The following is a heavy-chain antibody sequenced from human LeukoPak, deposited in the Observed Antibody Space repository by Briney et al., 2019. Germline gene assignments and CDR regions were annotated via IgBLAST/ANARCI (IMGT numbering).Heavy chain of an antibody. J-gene: IGHJ4*02. CDR3: ARDIGSWNIFDY. D-gene: IGHD1/OR15-1a*01. Sequence: GGSLRLSCAASGYTFTGYCMHWVRQAPGQGLEWMGWINPNSGGTNYAQKFQGRVTMTRDTSISTAYMELSRLRSDDTAVYYCARDIGSWNIFDYWGQGTLVTVSS. CDR2: INPNSGGT. V-gene: IGHV1-2*02. CDR1: GYTFTGYC.